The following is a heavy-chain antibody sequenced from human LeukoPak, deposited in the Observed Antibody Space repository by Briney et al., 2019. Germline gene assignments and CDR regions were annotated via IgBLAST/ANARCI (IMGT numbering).Heavy chain of an antibody. Sequence: SETLSLTCAVYGGSFSGYYWSWIRQPPGNGLEWIGEINHSGSTNYNPSLKSRVTISVDTSKNQFSLKLSSVTAADTAVYYCAREAVGSSSWSPSSYYFDYWGQGTLVTVSS. V-gene: IGHV4-34*01. CDR1: GGSFSGYY. CDR2: INHSGST. J-gene: IGHJ4*02. D-gene: IGHD6-13*01. CDR3: AREAVGSSSWSPSSYYFDY.